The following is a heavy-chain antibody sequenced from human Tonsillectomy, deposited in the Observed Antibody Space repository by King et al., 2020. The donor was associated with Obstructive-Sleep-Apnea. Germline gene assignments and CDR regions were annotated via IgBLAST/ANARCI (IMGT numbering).Heavy chain of an antibody. D-gene: IGHD4-17*01. CDR2: IYYSGST. CDR1: GGSISSSSYY. J-gene: IGHJ4*02. CDR3: ARVDYYGDGDFDY. Sequence: QLQESGPVLVKPSETLSLTCTVSGGSISSSSYYCGWIRQPPGKGLEWIGSIYYSGSTYSNPSLKSRGTISVDTSKSQFSLKLSAVTAADTAVYYCARVDYYGDGDFDYWGQGTLVTVSS. V-gene: IGHV4-39*07.